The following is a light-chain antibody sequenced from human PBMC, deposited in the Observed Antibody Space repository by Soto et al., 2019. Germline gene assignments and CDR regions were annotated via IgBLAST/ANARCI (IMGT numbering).Light chain of an antibody. Sequence: DIQMTQSPSTLSAFVGDRVSITCRASQSISRWLAWYQQKPGKAPKLLIYDGSTLESGVPSRFSGSGSGTEFILTISSLQPDDFASFYCQEYSNGWRFGQGTKVDIK. V-gene: IGKV1-5*01. CDR1: QSISRW. CDR3: QEYSNGWR. CDR2: DGS. J-gene: IGKJ1*01.